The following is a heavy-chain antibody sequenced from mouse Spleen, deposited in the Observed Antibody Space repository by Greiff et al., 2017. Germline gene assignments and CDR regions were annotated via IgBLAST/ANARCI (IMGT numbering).Heavy chain of an antibody. Sequence: VKLMESGAELVRPGTSVKMSCKASGYTFTNYWIGWAKQRPGHGLEWIGDIYPGGGYTNYNEKFKGKATLTADKSSSTAYMQFSSLTSEDSAIYYCARSLYGNYAHWGQGTLVTVSA. J-gene: IGHJ3*01. CDR1: GYTFTNYW. CDR3: ARSLYGNYAH. CDR2: IYPGGGYT. D-gene: IGHD2-10*02. V-gene: IGHV1-63*01.